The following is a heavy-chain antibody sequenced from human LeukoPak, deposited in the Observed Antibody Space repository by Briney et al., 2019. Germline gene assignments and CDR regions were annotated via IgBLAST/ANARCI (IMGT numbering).Heavy chain of an antibody. D-gene: IGHD3-10*01. J-gene: IGHJ6*03. V-gene: IGHV3-21*04. CDR3: AKDNGPLWFGDDFYYYYMDV. CDR2: ISDSISYI. Sequence: GGSLRLSCAASGFTFNNYNMNSVRQAPGKGLEWVSSISDSISYIYYADSVRGRFTISRDNAKDSLYLQMNSLRPEDTALYYCAKDNGPLWFGDDFYYYYMDVWGKGTTVTISS. CDR1: GFTFNNYN.